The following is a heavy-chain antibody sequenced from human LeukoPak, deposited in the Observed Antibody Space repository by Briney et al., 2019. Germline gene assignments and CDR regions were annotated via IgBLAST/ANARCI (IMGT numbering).Heavy chain of an antibody. CDR1: GFTFGDYA. D-gene: IGHD3-16*02. Sequence: GGSLRLSCPAYGFTFGDYAMSWVRQAPGKGLEWVGFIRSKAYGGTTEYAASVKGRFTISRDDSKSIAYLQMNSLKTEDTAVYYCTRVPVPYDYVWGSYRSYYYYYMDVWGKGTTVTVSS. CDR2: IRSKAYGGTT. CDR3: TRVPVPYDYVWGSYRSYYYYYMDV. V-gene: IGHV3-49*04. J-gene: IGHJ6*03.